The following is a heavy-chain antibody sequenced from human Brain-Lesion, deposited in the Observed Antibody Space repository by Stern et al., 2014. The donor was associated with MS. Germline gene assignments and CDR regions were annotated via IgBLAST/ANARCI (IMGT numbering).Heavy chain of an antibody. Sequence: QVTLRESGPVLVKPTETLTLTCSVSGFSLSNAAMGVSWIRQPPGKALECLAHIFSTGETAYSTSLKSRLTISKDTSRSQVVLTMTNMDPVDTATYYCARMREYCCGGICFAGYYDSWGQGTLVTVSS. CDR2: IFSTGET. J-gene: IGHJ4*02. CDR3: ARMREYCCGGICFAGYYDS. CDR1: GFSLSNAAMG. D-gene: IGHD2-15*01. V-gene: IGHV2-26*01.